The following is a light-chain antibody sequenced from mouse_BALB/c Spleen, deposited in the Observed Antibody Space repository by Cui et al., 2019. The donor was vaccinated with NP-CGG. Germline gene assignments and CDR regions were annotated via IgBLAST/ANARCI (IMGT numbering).Light chain of an antibody. CDR3: ALWYSNHWV. V-gene: IGLV1*01. Sequence: QAVVTQEPALTTSPGETVTFTCRSSTGAVTASNYANWVQEKPDHLFTGLIGGTNNRAPGVPARFSGSLIGDKAALTITEAQTEDEAIYFCALWYSNHWVFGGGTKLTVL. J-gene: IGLJ1*01. CDR1: TGAVTASNY. CDR2: GTN.